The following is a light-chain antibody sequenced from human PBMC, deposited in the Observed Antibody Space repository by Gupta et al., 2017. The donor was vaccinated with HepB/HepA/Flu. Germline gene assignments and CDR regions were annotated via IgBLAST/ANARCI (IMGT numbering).Light chain of an antibody. CDR3: SSYTSSSTRV. Sequence: QSALTQPASVSGSPGQSITISCTGTSSDVGGYNYVSWYQHNPGKAPKLMIYDVSNRPSGVSNRFSGSKSGNTASLTISGLQAEDEADYYCSSYTSSSTRVFGGGTKLTVL. J-gene: IGLJ2*01. V-gene: IGLV2-14*03. CDR2: DVS. CDR1: SSDVGGYNY.